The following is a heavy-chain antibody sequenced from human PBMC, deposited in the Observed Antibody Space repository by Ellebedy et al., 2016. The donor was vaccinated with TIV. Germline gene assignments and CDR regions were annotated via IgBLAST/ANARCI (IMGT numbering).Heavy chain of an antibody. Sequence: MPSETLSLTCTVSGGSISSYYWSWIRQPPGKGLEWIGYIYYSGSTNYNPSLKSRVTISVDTSKNQFSLKLSSVTAADTAVYYCARLRLPAAGTYVWDYWGQGTLVTVSS. CDR3: ARLRLPAAGTYVWDY. J-gene: IGHJ4*02. CDR1: GGSISSYY. CDR2: IYYSGST. V-gene: IGHV4-59*01. D-gene: IGHD6-13*01.